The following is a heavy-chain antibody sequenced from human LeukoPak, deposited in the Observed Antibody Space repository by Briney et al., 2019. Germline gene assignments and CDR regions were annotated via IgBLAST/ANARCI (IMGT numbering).Heavy chain of an antibody. Sequence: ASVKVSCKASGYTFTGYYMHWVRQAPGQGLEWMGWINPNNGNTNYAQKLQGRVTMTADTSTSTAYMELRSLRSDDTAVYYCAREEAQNDAFDIWGQGTMVTVSS. CDR3: AREEAQNDAFDI. CDR2: INPNNGNT. D-gene: IGHD6-6*01. V-gene: IGHV1-18*04. J-gene: IGHJ3*02. CDR1: GYTFTGYY.